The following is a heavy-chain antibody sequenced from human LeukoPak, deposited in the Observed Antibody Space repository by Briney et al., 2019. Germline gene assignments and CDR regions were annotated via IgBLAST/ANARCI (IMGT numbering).Heavy chain of an antibody. D-gene: IGHD2-2*01. V-gene: IGHV4-34*01. CDR3: ATLGYCSSTSCPEAFFDY. CDR1: GGSISSYY. Sequence: SETLSLTCTVSGGSISSYYWSWIRQPPGKGLEWIGEINHSGSTNYNPSLKSRVTISVDTSKNQFSLKVSSVTAADTAVYYCATLGYCSSTSCPEAFFDYWGQGTLVTVSS. J-gene: IGHJ4*02. CDR2: INHSGST.